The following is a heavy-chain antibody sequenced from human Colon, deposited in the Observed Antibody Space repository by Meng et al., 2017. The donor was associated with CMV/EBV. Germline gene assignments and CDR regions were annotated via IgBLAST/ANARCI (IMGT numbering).Heavy chain of an antibody. CDR3: ARARGSYAWFDP. CDR2: ISYDGSNK. CDR1: GFTFSSYA. D-gene: IGHD1-26*01. J-gene: IGHJ5*02. Sequence: GGSLRLSCAASGFTFSSYAMHWVRQAPGRGLEWVAVISYDGSNKYYADSVKGRFTISRDNSKNTLYLQMNSLRAEDTAVYYCARARGSYAWFDPWGQGTLVTVSS. V-gene: IGHV3-30-3*01.